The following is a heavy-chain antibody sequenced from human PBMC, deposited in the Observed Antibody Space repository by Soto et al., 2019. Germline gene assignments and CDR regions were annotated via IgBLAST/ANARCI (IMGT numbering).Heavy chain of an antibody. D-gene: IGHD2-2*02. Sequence: GGSLRLSCAASGFTFSSYGMHWARQARGKGLEWVAVISYDGSNKYYADSVKGRFTISRDNSKNTLYLQMNSLRAEDTAVYYCAIPRVGSPDFYFDYWGQGTLVTVSS. CDR1: GFTFSSYG. CDR3: AIPRVGSPDFYFDY. J-gene: IGHJ4*02. V-gene: IGHV3-30*03. CDR2: ISYDGSNK.